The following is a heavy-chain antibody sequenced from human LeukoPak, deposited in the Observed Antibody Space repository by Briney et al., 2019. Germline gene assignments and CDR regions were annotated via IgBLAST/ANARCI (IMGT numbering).Heavy chain of an antibody. V-gene: IGHV1-46*01. CDR2: INPSGGST. D-gene: IGHD3-3*01. CDR3: AREASGYYRDF. CDR1: GYTFTSYY. J-gene: IGHJ4*02. Sequence: ASVKVSCRASGYTFTSYYMHWVRQAAGQGLEWMGIINPSGGSTSYAQKFQGRVTMTRDTSTSTVYMELSSLRSEDTAVYYCAREASGYYRDFWGQGTLVTVSS.